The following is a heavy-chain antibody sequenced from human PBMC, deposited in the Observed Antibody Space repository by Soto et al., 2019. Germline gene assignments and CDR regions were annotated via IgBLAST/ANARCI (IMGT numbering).Heavy chain of an antibody. CDR2: IYPGDSDT. CDR1: GYSFTSDW. J-gene: IGHJ6*02. CDR3: ARRQVGSSSELANYYYYGMDV. D-gene: IGHD6-6*01. Sequence: PGESLKISCKGSGYSFTSDWIGWVRKMPGKGLEWMGIIYPGDSDTRYSPSFQGQVTISADKSISTAYLQWSSLKASDTAMYYCARRQVGSSSELANYYYYGMDVWGQGTTVTVSS. V-gene: IGHV5-51*01.